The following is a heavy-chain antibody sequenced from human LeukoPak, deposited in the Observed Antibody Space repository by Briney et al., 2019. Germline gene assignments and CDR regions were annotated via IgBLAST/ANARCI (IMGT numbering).Heavy chain of an antibody. J-gene: IGHJ4*02. CDR3: AAQYSGYVRLDY. CDR2: INHSGST. Sequence: SETLSLTCAVSGGSFSGYYWSWIRQPPGKGLEWIGEINHSGSTNYNPSLKSRVTISVDTSKNQFSLKLSSVTAADTAVYYCAAQYSGYVRLDYWGQGTLVTVSS. V-gene: IGHV4-34*01. D-gene: IGHD5-12*01. CDR1: GGSFSGYY.